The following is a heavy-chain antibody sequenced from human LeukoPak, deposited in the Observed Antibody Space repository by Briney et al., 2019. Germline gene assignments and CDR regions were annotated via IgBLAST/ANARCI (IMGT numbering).Heavy chain of an antibody. Sequence: AGGSLRLSCAASGFTFSSYGMHWVRQAPGKGLEWVAVIWYDGSNKYYADSVKGRFTISRDNSKNTLYLQMNSLRAEDTAVYYCAKDRSGLLWFGELSPFDYWGQGTLVTVSS. D-gene: IGHD3-10*01. V-gene: IGHV3-30*02. CDR1: GFTFSSYG. CDR3: AKDRSGLLWFGELSPFDY. CDR2: IWYDGSNK. J-gene: IGHJ4*02.